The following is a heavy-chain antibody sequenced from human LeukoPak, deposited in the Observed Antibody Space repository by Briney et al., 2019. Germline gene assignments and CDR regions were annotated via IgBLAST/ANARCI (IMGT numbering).Heavy chain of an antibody. V-gene: IGHV5-51*01. J-gene: IGHJ4*02. D-gene: IGHD6-13*01. Sequence: GESLKISCKGSGYIFTSCSIGWVRQMPGKGLEWMGIIYPGDSDTRYSPSFQGQVTISADKSISTAYLQWSSLKASDTAMYYCARTIAAAGTYYFDYWGQGTLVTVSS. CDR3: ARTIAAAGTYYFDY. CDR2: IYPGDSDT. CDR1: GYIFTSCS.